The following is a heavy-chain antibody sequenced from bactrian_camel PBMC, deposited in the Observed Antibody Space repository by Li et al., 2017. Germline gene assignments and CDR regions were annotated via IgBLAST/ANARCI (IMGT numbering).Heavy chain of an antibody. CDR1: GFAFGSAS. CDR2: IYRDGDT. V-gene: IGHV3-2*01. CDR3: ATYVRTSGAGTRFWK. D-gene: IGHD7*01. Sequence: HVQLVESGGALVQVGGSLRLSCAASGFAFGSASLTWIRQPPGKGLEWVSSIYRDGDTYYANSVRGRFTISRDNAKVYLQMNSLKSEDTALYHCATYVRTSGAGTRFWKWGQGTQVSVS. J-gene: IGHJ4*01.